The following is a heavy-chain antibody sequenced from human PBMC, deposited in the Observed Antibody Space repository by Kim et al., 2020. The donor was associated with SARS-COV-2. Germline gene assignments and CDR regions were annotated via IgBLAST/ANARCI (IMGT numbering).Heavy chain of an antibody. Sequence: SETLSLTCAVYGGSFSGYYWSWIRQPPGKGLEWIGEINHSGSTNYNPSLKSRVTISVDTSKNQFSLKLSSVTAADTAVYYCARGPPRIAVAATGAFDIWGQGTMVTVSS. CDR1: GGSFSGYY. D-gene: IGHD6-19*01. CDR2: INHSGST. V-gene: IGHV4-34*01. CDR3: ARGPPRIAVAATGAFDI. J-gene: IGHJ3*02.